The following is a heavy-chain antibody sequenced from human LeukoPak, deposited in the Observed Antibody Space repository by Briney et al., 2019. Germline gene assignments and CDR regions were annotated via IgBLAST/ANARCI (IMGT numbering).Heavy chain of an antibody. Sequence: ASVKVSXKVXGYTLTELSMHWVRQAPGKGLEWMGGFDPEDGETIYAQKFQGRVTMTEDTSTDTAYMELSSLRSEDTAVYYCATGWRLTGYFDYWGQGTLVTVSS. J-gene: IGHJ4*02. CDR3: ATGWRLTGYFDY. D-gene: IGHD3-9*01. CDR2: FDPEDGET. V-gene: IGHV1-24*01. CDR1: GYTLTELS.